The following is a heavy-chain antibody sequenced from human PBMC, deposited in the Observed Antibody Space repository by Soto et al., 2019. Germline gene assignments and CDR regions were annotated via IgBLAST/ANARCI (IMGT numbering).Heavy chain of an antibody. CDR3: VRLSCSGDSCSFCGAFDV. J-gene: IGHJ3*01. Sequence: QVHLQESGPGLVKPSQTLSLTCTVSGGTITSGGYFWTWIRQHPGEGLEWIGYISYDGSAYYSPSLNSRVTILLHRSDNQFSLILNSVTAADTALYYCVRLSCSGDSCSFCGAFDVWGQWTLVTVSS. CDR1: GGTITSGGYF. D-gene: IGHD2-21*02. CDR2: ISYDGSA. V-gene: IGHV4-31*03.